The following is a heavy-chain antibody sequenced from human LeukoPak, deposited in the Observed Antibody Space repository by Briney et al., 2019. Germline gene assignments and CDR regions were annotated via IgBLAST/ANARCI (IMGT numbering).Heavy chain of an antibody. CDR2: ISKNGKTI. D-gene: IGHD3-10*01. CDR1: GFTFSDYY. CDR3: ARSFRSGFPYYYGSGTSAYYGMDV. J-gene: IGHJ6*02. Sequence: GGSLRLSCAASGFTFSDYYMSWIRQAPGKGLEWLSYISKNGKTIYYADSVKGRFTISRDNAGRSVYLQMNSLRAEDTAVYYCARSFRSGFPYYYGSGTSAYYGMDVWGQGTTVTVSS. V-gene: IGHV3-11*04.